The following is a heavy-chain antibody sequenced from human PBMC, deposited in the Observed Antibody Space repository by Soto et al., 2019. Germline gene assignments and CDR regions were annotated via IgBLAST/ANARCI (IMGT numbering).Heavy chain of an antibody. CDR2: IYYSGST. V-gene: IGHV4-31*03. J-gene: IGHJ6*02. D-gene: IGHD5-18*01. Sequence: SETLSLTCTVSGGSISSGGYYWSWIRQHPGKGLEWIGYIYYSGSTYYNPSLKSRVTISVDTSKNQFSLKLSSVTAADTAVYYCARAGYSHGPRYYGMDVWGQGTTVTVS. CDR3: ARAGYSHGPRYYGMDV. CDR1: GGSISSGGYY.